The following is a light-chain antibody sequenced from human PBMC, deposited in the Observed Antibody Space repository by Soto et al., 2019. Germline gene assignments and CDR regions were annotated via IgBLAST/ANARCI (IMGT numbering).Light chain of an antibody. Sequence: EIVMTQSPVTLSVSPGERATLSCRASQSVSNKLAWYQQKPGQPHRPLIYGASTRAIGIPDRFSGSGSGTEFTLTISSLQSEDFAVYYCHQYDDCPRTFGQGTQVGIK. CDR2: GAS. CDR1: QSVSNK. V-gene: IGKV3-15*01. J-gene: IGKJ1*01. CDR3: HQYDDCPRT.